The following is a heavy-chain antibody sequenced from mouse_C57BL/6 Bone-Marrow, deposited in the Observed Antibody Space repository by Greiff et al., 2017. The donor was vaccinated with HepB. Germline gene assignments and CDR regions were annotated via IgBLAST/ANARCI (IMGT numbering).Heavy chain of an antibody. CDR3: ARRDCGSSWYFDV. D-gene: IGHD1-1*01. CDR2: IYPGSGST. V-gene: IGHV1-55*01. Sequence: QVQLQQPGAELVKPGASVKMSCKASGYTFTSYWITWVMQRPGQGLEWIGDIYPGSGSTNYNEKFKSKATLTVDTSSSTAYMQLSSLTSEDSAVYYCARRDCGSSWYFDVWCTGTTVTVSS. J-gene: IGHJ1*03. CDR1: GYTFTSYW.